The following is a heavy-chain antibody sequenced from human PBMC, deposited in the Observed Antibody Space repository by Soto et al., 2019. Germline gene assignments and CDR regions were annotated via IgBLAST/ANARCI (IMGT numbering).Heavy chain of an antibody. J-gene: IGHJ4*02. V-gene: IGHV3-30-3*01. CDR2: ISYDGSKN. Sequence: GGSLRLSCAASGFTFSSFAMHWVRQAPGKGLEWVAIISYDGSKNYYADSVRGRVTISRDNSKNTLYLEMNSLRAEDTAVYYCARPLLEWLLSPDYWGKGTLVTVSS. CDR3: ARPLLEWLLSPDY. D-gene: IGHD3-3*01. CDR1: GFTFSSFA.